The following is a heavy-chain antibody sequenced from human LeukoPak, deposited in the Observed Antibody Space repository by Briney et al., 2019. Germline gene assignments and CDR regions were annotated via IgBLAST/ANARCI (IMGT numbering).Heavy chain of an antibody. J-gene: IGHJ4*02. D-gene: IGHD6-6*01. V-gene: IGHV1-18*01. CDR1: GYTFTSYG. Sequence: APVKVSCKASGYTFTSYGISWVRQAPGQGLEWMGWISAYNGNTNYAQKLQGRVTMTTDTSTSTAYMELRSLRSDDTAVYYCARERARTPYFDYWGQGTLVTVSS. CDR3: ARERARTPYFDY. CDR2: ISAYNGNT.